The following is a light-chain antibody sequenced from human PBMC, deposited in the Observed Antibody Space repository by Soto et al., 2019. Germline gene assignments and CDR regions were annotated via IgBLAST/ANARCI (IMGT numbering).Light chain of an antibody. V-gene: IGLV4-69*01. J-gene: IGLJ2*01. CDR1: SGHSSYA. Sequence: QSVLTQSPSASASLGASVKLTCTLSSGHSSYAIAWHQQQPEKGLRYLMKVKSDGSHSKGDGSPDRFSGSSSGAERYLTITSLQSEDEADYYFQTWGTGVSFGGGTKRTGL. CDR3: QTWGTGVS. CDR2: VKSDGSH.